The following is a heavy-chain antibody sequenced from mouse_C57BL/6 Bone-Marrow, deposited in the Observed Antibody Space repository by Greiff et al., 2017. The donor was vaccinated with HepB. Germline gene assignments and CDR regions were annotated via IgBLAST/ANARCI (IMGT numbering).Heavy chain of an antibody. CDR2: IYPGSGNT. CDR1: GYTFTDYY. CDR3: AREEGYYSYYAMDY. D-gene: IGHD2-12*01. V-gene: IGHV1-76*01. Sequence: VQLQESGAELVRPGASVKLSCKASGYTFTDYYINWVKQRPGQGLEWIARIYPGSGNTYYNEKFKGKATLTAEKSSSTAYMQLSSLTSEDSAVYFCAREEGYYSYYAMDYWGQGTSVTVSS. J-gene: IGHJ4*01.